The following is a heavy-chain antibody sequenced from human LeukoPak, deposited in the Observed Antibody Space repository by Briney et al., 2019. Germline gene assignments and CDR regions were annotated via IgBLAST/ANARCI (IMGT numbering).Heavy chain of an antibody. CDR1: GGTFSSYA. J-gene: IGHJ4*02. Sequence: SVKVSCKASGGTFSSYAISWVRQAPGQGLEWMGGIIPIFGTANYAQKFQGRVTITADKSTSTAYMELSSLRSEDTAVYYCATMYNWNDPIPWYWGQGTLVTVSS. V-gene: IGHV1-69*06. CDR2: IIPIFGTA. CDR3: ATMYNWNDPIPWY. D-gene: IGHD1-1*01.